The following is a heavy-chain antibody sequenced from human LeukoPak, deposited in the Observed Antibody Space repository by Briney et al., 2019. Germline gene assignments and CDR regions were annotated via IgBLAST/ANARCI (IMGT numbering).Heavy chain of an antibody. CDR1: GFAFSSYT. CDR2: ITSSSIYI. D-gene: IGHD3-9*01. Sequence: GGSLRLSCAASGFAFSSYTMNWVRQAPGKGLEWVSSITSSSIYIYYADSLKGRFTISRHNAKNSLYLQMNSLRADDTAVYYCAKDLTGLRYFDWLLSRGYFDYWGQGTLVTVSS. V-gene: IGHV3-21*01. CDR3: AKDLTGLRYFDWLLSRGYFDY. J-gene: IGHJ4*02.